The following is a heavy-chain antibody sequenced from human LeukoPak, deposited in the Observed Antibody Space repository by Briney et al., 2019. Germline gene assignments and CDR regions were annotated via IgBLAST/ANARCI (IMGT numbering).Heavy chain of an antibody. CDR1: GFTFSTFH. J-gene: IGHJ5*02. Sequence: PGGSLRLSCAASGFTFSTFHMHWVRQAPGGVPEWVAFIQNDGGNKYYGDSVKGRFTISRDNSKSTLYLQLNSLTTEDTAVYYCARSYVLNFFNPWGQGTLVTVSS. CDR3: ARSYVLNFFNP. CDR2: IQNDGGNK. V-gene: IGHV3-30*02. D-gene: IGHD3-10*02.